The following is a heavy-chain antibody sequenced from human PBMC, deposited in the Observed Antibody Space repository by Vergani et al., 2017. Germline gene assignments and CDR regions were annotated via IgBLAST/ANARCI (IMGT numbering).Heavy chain of an antibody. J-gene: IGHJ4*02. Sequence: QVRLQESGPGLVKPSETLSLTCTVSGASVSSSVSSSGYSWGWLRQPPGKGLAWIASLYYRGNSYYSPSLRSRLTISVDTSKNQFSLRLNSVTAADTAVYYCARHISVVRPSSMTAFDYWVQGTLVTVSS. CDR3: ARHISVVRPSSMTAFDY. V-gene: IGHV4-39*01. D-gene: IGHD2-21*01. CDR1: GASVSSSVSSSGYS. CDR2: LYYRGNS.